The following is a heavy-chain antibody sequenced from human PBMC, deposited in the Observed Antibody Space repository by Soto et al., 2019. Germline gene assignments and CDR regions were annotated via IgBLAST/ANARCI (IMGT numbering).Heavy chain of an antibody. D-gene: IGHD1-1*01. CDR3: ARGRYGDY. CDR2: ISAHNGNT. V-gene: IGHV1-18*01. Sequence: QVHLVQSGAEVKKPGASVKVSCQASGYAFTTYGITWVRQAPGQGLEWMGWISAHNGNTKYAQKLQGRVTVTRDTSTSTAYMELRSLRSADKAVYYCARGRYGDYWGQGALVTVSS. CDR1: GYAFTTYG. J-gene: IGHJ4*02.